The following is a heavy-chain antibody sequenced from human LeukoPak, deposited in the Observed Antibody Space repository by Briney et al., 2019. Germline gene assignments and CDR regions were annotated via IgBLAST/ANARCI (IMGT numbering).Heavy chain of an antibody. CDR1: GGSISSGSYY. V-gene: IGHV4-61*02. CDR3: AREKYYGDYRNWFDP. Sequence: SETLSLTCTVSGGSISSGSYYWSWIRQPAGKGLEWLGRIYTSGSTNYNPSLKSRVTISVDTSKNQFSLKLSSVTAADTAVYYCAREKYYGDYRNWFDPWGQGTLVTVSS. D-gene: IGHD4-17*01. J-gene: IGHJ5*02. CDR2: IYTSGST.